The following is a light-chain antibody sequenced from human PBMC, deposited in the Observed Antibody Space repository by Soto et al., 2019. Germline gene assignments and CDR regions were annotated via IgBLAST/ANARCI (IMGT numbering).Light chain of an antibody. CDR1: QSVNTY. J-gene: IGKJ1*01. CDR2: AAS. Sequence: IQMTQSASSLSASVCDRVTITCRASQSVNTYLHWYQQKAGQAPKLLIYAASNLQSGVPSRFSGRGSGTDFTLTVESLQPEDFATYYCQQGYSNPWTFGQGTKVDIK. CDR3: QQGYSNPWT. V-gene: IGKV1-39*01.